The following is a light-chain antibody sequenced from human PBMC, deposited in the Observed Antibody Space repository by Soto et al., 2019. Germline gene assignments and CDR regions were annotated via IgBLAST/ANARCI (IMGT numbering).Light chain of an antibody. J-gene: IGLJ2*01. CDR2: EDT. Sequence: NFMLTQPHSVSESPGKTVTISCTGSRGSIAINYVQWYQQRPGRAPITVIYEDTQRPSRVPERFSGSIDSSSNSASPTISRLKAEDEADYFCQSYDGSNPDVVFGRGTKLTVL. V-gene: IGLV6-57*02. CDR1: RGSIAINY. CDR3: QSYDGSNPDVV.